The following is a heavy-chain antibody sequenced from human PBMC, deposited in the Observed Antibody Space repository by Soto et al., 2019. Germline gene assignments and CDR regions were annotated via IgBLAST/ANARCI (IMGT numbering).Heavy chain of an antibody. V-gene: IGHV5-51*01. CDR1: GYSFTSYW. Sequence: PGDSLKISCKGSGYSFTSYWIGLVRQMPGKGLEWMGIIYPGDSDTRYSPSFQGQVTISADKSISTAYLQWSSLKASDTAMYYCARLSRYDFWSGYYGGPDYWGQGTLVTVSS. CDR2: IYPGDSDT. D-gene: IGHD3-3*01. J-gene: IGHJ4*02. CDR3: ARLSRYDFWSGYYGGPDY.